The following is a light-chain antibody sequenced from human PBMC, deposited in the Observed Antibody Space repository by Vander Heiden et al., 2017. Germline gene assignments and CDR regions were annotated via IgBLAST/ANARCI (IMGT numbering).Light chain of an antibody. Sequence: SYELTQPPSVSVSPGQTASITCSGDKLGDKYACWYQQKPGQSPVLVFYQDSKWPSGIPERFSGSNSGNTATLTISGTQAMDEADYYCQAWDSSTVVFGGGTKLTVL. V-gene: IGLV3-1*01. CDR1: KLGDKY. J-gene: IGLJ2*01. CDR2: QDS. CDR3: QAWDSSTVV.